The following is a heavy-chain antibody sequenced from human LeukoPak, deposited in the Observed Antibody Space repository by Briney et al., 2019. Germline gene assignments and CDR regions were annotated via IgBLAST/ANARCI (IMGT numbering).Heavy chain of an antibody. Sequence: GGSLRLSCAASGFTFSSYAMSWVRQAPGKGLKWVSGINNSGGRTHYADPVKGRFTISRDNSKNTLYLQMNSLRAADTAVYYCARVGVLSSSWLLYWGQGTLVTVSS. CDR3: ARVGVLSSSWLLY. V-gene: IGHV3-23*01. CDR2: INNSGGRT. J-gene: IGHJ4*02. D-gene: IGHD6-13*01. CDR1: GFTFSSYA.